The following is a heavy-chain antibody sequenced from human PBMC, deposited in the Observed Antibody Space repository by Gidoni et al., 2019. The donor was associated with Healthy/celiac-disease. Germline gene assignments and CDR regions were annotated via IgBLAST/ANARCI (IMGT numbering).Heavy chain of an antibody. V-gene: IGHV4-39*01. CDR2: IYYSGST. CDR3: ARHPGYKLLWFREGFDY. Sequence: QLQLQESGPGLVKPSETLSLTCTVSGGSISSSSYYWGWIRQPPGKGLEWIGSIYYSGSTYYNPSLKSRVTISVDTSKNQFSLKLSSVTAADTAVYYCARHPGYKLLWFREGFDYWGQGTLVTVSS. J-gene: IGHJ4*02. CDR1: GGSISSSSYY. D-gene: IGHD3-10*01.